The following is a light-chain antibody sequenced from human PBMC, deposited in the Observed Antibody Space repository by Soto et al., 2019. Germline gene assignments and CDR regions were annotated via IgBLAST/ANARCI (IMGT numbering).Light chain of an antibody. V-gene: IGKV3-20*01. CDR3: QQYDSSPFT. J-gene: IGKJ4*01. Sequence: EIVLTQSPCTLSLSPGDRATISCRASQSVSSSYLAWYQQKPGQAPMLLIYGATSRDSGIPDMFSGSGSGTEFTLTISSLEPEDFAIYYCQQYDSSPFTFGGGTKVEIK. CDR2: GAT. CDR1: QSVSSSY.